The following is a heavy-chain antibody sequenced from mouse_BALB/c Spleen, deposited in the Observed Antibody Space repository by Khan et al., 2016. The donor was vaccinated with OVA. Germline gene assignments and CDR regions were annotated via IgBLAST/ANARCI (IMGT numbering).Heavy chain of an antibody. CDR3: ARSNSYWYFDV. Sequence: QIQLVQSGPELKKPGETVKISCKASGYTFTNYGMNWVKQAPGKGLKWMGWINTYTGQPTYADDFKGRFAFSLETSASTAYLQFNNLKNEDTATYFCARSNSYWYFDVWGAGTTVTVSS. V-gene: IGHV9-3-1*01. CDR2: INTYTGQP. J-gene: IGHJ1*01. CDR1: GYTFTNYG. D-gene: IGHD4-1*02.